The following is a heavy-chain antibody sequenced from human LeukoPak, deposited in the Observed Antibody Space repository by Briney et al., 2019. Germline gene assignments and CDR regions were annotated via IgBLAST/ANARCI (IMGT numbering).Heavy chain of an antibody. CDR2: INPNSGGT. Sequence: ASVKVSCKASGYTFTAYSMHWVRQAPGQGLEWMGWINPNSGGTNYAQKFQGRVTMTRDTSITTAYMELSRLRSDDTAVYYCARVLDYYGSGSFFNIWGQGTMVTVSS. J-gene: IGHJ3*02. D-gene: IGHD3-10*01. CDR3: ARVLDYYGSGSFFNI. CDR1: GYTFTAYS. V-gene: IGHV1-2*02.